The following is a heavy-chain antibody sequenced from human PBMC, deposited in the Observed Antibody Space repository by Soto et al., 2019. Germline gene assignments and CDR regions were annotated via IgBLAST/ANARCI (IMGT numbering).Heavy chain of an antibody. Sequence: QVQLQESGPGLVKPSGTLSLTCAVSGGSISSSNWWNWVRQPPGKGLGWIGEIYHSGGINYNPSLKSRVPISVDKAKNQFSLRLGYVTAADTAVYYCARDAGTHHIPDGLDIWGQGTMVTVSS. V-gene: IGHV4-4*02. CDR3: ARDAGTHHIPDGLDI. D-gene: IGHD1-1*01. CDR2: IYHSGGI. J-gene: IGHJ3*02. CDR1: GGSISSSNW.